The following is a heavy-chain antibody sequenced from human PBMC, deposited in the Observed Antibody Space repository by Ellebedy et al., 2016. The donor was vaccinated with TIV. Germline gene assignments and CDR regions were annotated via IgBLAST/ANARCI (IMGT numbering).Heavy chain of an antibody. D-gene: IGHD3-3*01. Sequence: PGGSLRLSCAASGFTVSSNYMSWVRQAPGKGLEWVSVIYSGGSTYYADSVKGRFTISRDNSKNTLYLQMNSLRAEDTAVYYCARRVLEWLFVDYWGQGTLVTVSS. J-gene: IGHJ4*02. CDR1: GFTVSSNY. CDR2: IYSGGST. V-gene: IGHV3-53*01. CDR3: ARRVLEWLFVDY.